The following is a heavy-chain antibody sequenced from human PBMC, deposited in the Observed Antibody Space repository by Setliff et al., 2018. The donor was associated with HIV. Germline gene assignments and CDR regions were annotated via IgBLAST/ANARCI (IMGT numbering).Heavy chain of an antibody. Sequence: PGGSLRLSCAASGFIFKNYDMNWVRQAPGKGPEWVSSITNDSNYIYHADSVKGRFTTSRDNAKNSLYLQMNSLRAEDTAVYYCARGNFGAAIRLQAFELWGRGTKVTVSS. CDR2: ITNDSNYI. CDR1: GFIFKNYD. V-gene: IGHV3-21*06. D-gene: IGHD3-3*01. CDR3: ARGNFGAAIRLQAFEL. J-gene: IGHJ3*01.